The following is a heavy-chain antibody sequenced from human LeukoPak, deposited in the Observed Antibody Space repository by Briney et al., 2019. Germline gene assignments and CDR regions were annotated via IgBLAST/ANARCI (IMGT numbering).Heavy chain of an antibody. CDR3: ARGSYCGGDCYTVAGDY. CDR1: GYSISSGYY. D-gene: IGHD2-21*02. V-gene: IGHV4-38-2*02. Sequence: SETLSLTCTVSGYSISSGYYWGWIRQPPGKGLEWIGSIYHSGSTYYNPSLKSRVTISVDTSKNQFSLKLSSVTAADTAVYYCARGSYCGGDCYTVAGDYWGQGTLVTVSS. CDR2: IYHSGST. J-gene: IGHJ4*02.